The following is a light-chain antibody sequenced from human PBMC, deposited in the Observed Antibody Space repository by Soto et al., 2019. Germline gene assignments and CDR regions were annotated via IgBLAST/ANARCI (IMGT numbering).Light chain of an antibody. CDR3: QQRSNWVLT. CDR1: QSVSSY. Sequence: EIVLTQSPATLSLSPGERATLSCRASQSVSSYLAWYQQKPGQAPRLLIYDASNRATGIPARFSGSGSGTAFTLTISSLEPEDFAVYYCQQRSNWVLTFGGGTKVEIK. CDR2: DAS. V-gene: IGKV3-11*01. J-gene: IGKJ4*01.